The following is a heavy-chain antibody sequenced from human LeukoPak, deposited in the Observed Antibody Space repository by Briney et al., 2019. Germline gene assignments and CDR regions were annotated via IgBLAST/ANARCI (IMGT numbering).Heavy chain of an antibody. D-gene: IGHD3-16*02. J-gene: IGHJ4*02. V-gene: IGHV4-34*01. CDR3: ARGDYVWGSYRYYFDY. Sequence: SETLSLACAVHGGSFSGYYCSWIRQPPGKGRGWVGEINHSGSTNDNPSLQSRVTISVDTSKNQFSLKLSSVTAADTAVYYCARGDYVWGSYRYYFDYWGQGTLVTVSS. CDR1: GGSFSGYY. CDR2: INHSGST.